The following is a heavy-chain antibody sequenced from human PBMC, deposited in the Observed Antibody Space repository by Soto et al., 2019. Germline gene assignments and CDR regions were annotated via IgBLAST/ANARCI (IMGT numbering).Heavy chain of an antibody. V-gene: IGHV1-18*01. D-gene: IGHD2-21*01. CDR3: VIDREYCGRSICYSRGVDV. Sequence: QVQLVQSGAEVKMPGATVRVSCKTSGYDFTNFGVNWVRQAPGQGLEWMGWISNYNGDTDYAQELQGRVTMSKDTVTRTVSMDLRSRSFDDTASYYCVIDREYCGRSICYSRGVDVLGEGTSVFVTP. CDR2: ISNYNGDT. CDR1: GYDFTNFG. J-gene: IGHJ6*04.